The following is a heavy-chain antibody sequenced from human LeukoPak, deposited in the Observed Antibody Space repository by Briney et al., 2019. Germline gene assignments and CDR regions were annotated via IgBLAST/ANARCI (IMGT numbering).Heavy chain of an antibody. CDR2: IYYSGST. D-gene: IGHD5-18*01. V-gene: IGHV4-39*07. J-gene: IGHJ4*02. CDR1: GGSISSSSYY. Sequence: PSETLSLTCTVSGGSISSSSYYWGWIRQPPGKGLEWIGSIYYSGSTYYNPSLKSRVTISVDTSKNQFSLKLSSVTAADTAVYYCARNRYSYGYGGVGYWGQGTLVTVSS. CDR3: ARNRYSYGYGGVGY.